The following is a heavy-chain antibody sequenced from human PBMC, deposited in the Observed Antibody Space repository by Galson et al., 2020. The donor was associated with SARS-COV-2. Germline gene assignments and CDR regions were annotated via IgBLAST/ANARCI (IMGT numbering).Heavy chain of an antibody. CDR3: ARDRGGGYGLDV. V-gene: IGHV3-53*01. CDR1: GFTVSDNS. D-gene: IGHD3-16*01. Sequence: GGSLRLSCAASGFTVSDNSMSWVRQAPGKGLEWVSVISSDGSTSYADSVKGRITISRDTSKNTLYLQMNSLRAEESAVYYCARDRGGGYGLDVWGQGTTVSVSS. J-gene: IGHJ6*02. CDR2: ISSDGST.